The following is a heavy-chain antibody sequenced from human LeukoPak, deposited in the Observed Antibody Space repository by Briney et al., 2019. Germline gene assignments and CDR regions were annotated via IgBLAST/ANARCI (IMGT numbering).Heavy chain of an antibody. J-gene: IGHJ4*02. CDR3: TTGWSYCGGDCYPDY. V-gene: IGHV3-15*01. CDR1: GFTFSNAW. D-gene: IGHD2-21*02. Sequence: GGSLRLSCAASGFTFSNAWMSWVRQAPGKGLEWVGRIKSKTDGGTTDYAAPVKGRFTISRDDSKNTLYLQMNSLKTEDTAVYYCTTGWSYCGGDCYPDYWGQGTLVTVSS. CDR2: IKSKTDGGTT.